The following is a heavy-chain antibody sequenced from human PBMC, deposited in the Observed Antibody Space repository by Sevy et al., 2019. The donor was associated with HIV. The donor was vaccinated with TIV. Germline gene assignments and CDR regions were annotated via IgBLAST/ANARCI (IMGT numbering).Heavy chain of an antibody. CDR3: ARDPLGFSSSWWYPNSFDC. CDR1: GGTFNTHA. Sequence: ASVKVSCKASGGTFNTHAISWVRQAPGQGLEWMGGIIPLLRTTDYAQRFQGRVTITADESTSTAYMELSSLRSEDTAIYYCARDPLGFSSSWWYPNSFDCWGQGTLVTVSS. J-gene: IGHJ4*02. CDR2: IIPLLRTT. V-gene: IGHV1-69*13. D-gene: IGHD6-13*01.